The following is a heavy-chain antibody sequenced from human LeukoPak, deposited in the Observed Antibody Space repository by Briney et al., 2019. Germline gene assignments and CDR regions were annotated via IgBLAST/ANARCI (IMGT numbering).Heavy chain of an antibody. CDR3: ARGKADYYASGGYRYYNYYYMDV. D-gene: IGHD3-22*01. CDR2: IREDGSEK. V-gene: IGHV3-7*01. Sequence: GGSLRLSCAASGFTFSSYGMHWVRQAPGKGLEWVANIREDGSEKYYVDSVKGRFTISRDNAKNSLYLQMTGLRAEDTAVYYCARGKADYYASGGYRYYNYYYMDVWGKGTTVTVSS. J-gene: IGHJ6*03. CDR1: GFTFSSYG.